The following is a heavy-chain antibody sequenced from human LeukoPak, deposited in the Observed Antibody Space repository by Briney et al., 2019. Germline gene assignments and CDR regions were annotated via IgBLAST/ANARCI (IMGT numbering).Heavy chain of an antibody. D-gene: IGHD3-22*01. CDR2: INQDGSEK. V-gene: IGHV3-7*01. J-gene: IGHJ4*02. Sequence: GGSLRLPCAASEFIFSTYYMSWVRQAPGKGLEWVANINQDGSEKYYVDSVKGRITIFRDNGKNSLYLQMNSLRAEDTAVYYCARGLDSSGYYYFDYWGQGTLVTVSS. CDR1: EFIFSTYY. CDR3: ARGLDSSGYYYFDY.